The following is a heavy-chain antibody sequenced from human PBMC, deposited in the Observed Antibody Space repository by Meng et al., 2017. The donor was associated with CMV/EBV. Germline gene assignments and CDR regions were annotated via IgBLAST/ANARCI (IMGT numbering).Heavy chain of an antibody. CDR2: INHSGST. CDR1: GGSFSGYY. Sequence: GSLRLSCAVYGGSFSGYYWSWIRQPPGKGLEWIGEINHSGSTNYNPSLKSRVTISVDTSKNQFSLKLSSVTAVDTAVYYCARGRKTYCSSTSCYRYGMDVWGQGTTVTVSS. CDR3: ARGRKTYCSSTSCYRYGMDV. J-gene: IGHJ6*02. D-gene: IGHD2-2*01. V-gene: IGHV4-34*01.